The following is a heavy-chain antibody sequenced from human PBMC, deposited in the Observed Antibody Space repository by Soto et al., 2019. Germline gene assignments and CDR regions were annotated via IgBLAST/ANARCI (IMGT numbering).Heavy chain of an antibody. CDR3: ARDRDYFDY. Sequence: GGSRRRSWAASGFTFSSYGMHWVRQAPGKGLEWVAVIWYDGSNKYYADSVNGRFTISRDNSKNTLYLQMNSLRAEDTAVYYCARDRDYFDYWGQGTLVTVSS. J-gene: IGHJ4*02. CDR1: GFTFSSYG. V-gene: IGHV3-33*01. CDR2: IWYDGSNK.